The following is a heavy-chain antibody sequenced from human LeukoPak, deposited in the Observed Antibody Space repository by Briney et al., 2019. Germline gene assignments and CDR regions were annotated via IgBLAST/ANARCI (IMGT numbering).Heavy chain of an antibody. CDR1: GFTFTNAW. V-gene: IGHV3-15*01. Sequence: GGSLRLSCAASGFTFTNAWMTWVAQAPGKGLEWVGRIKSNTDGGTTDYAAPVKGRFTISRDDSKNTLNLQMNSLKTEDTAVYYCTTFYYYGSGSYLGYWGQGTLVTVSS. CDR3: TTFYYYGSGSYLGY. CDR2: IKSNTDGGTT. D-gene: IGHD3-10*01. J-gene: IGHJ4*02.